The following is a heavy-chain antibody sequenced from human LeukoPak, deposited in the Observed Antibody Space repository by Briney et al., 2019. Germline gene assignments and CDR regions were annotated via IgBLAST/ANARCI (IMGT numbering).Heavy chain of an antibody. J-gene: IGHJ4*02. CDR3: ATVPPRPYYYDSSGYSWGY. CDR2: MNPTSGKA. CDR1: GYTFTNYD. D-gene: IGHD3-22*01. Sequence: ASVKVSCKASGYTFTNYDVNWVRQATGQGLEWMGWMNPTSGKAGFAQKFQGRVTMTEDTSTDTAYMELSSLRSEDTAVYYCATVPPRPYYYDSSGYSWGYWGQGTLVTVSS. V-gene: IGHV1-8*01.